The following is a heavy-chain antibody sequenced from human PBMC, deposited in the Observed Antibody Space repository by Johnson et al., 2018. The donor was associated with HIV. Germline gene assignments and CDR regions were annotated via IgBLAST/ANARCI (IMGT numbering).Heavy chain of an antibody. V-gene: IGHV3-20*04. CDR3: ARDPTTQDSRLTGDFGAFDI. Sequence: VQLVESGGGVVRTGGSLRLSCAAFGFSIDDYAMSWVRQVPGKGLEWVSGINWNGGSTNYAASVKGRFVISRDNARNSLYLQMNGLTVEDTALYFCARDPTTQDSRLTGDFGAFDIWGQGTMVTVSS. J-gene: IGHJ3*02. CDR2: INWNGGST. CDR1: GFSIDDYA. D-gene: IGHD7-27*01.